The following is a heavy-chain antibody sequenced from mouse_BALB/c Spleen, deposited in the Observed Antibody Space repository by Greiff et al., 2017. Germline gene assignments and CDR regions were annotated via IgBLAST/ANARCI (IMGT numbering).Heavy chain of an antibody. Sequence: EVQLVESGGGLVQPGGSRKLSCAASGFTFSSFGMHWVRQAPEKGLEWVAYISSGSSTIYYADTVKGRFTISRDNPKNTLFLQMTSLRSEDTAMYYCARSGHYDGYAMDYWGQGTSVTVSS. CDR2: ISSGSSTI. D-gene: IGHD1-2*01. CDR3: ARSGHYDGYAMDY. V-gene: IGHV5-17*02. CDR1: GFTFSSFG. J-gene: IGHJ4*01.